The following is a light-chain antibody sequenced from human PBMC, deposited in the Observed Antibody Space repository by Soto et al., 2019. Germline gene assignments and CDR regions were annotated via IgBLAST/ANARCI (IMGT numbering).Light chain of an antibody. CDR3: QQYKSYSRT. Sequence: DIQMTQSPSTLSASVGDRVTITCRASESISSWLAWYQQKPGKAPKLLIYKASNLESGVPSRFSGSGSGTEFTLTISSLQLDDFATYYCQQYKSYSRTFGQGTKVEIK. V-gene: IGKV1-5*03. J-gene: IGKJ1*01. CDR2: KAS. CDR1: ESISSW.